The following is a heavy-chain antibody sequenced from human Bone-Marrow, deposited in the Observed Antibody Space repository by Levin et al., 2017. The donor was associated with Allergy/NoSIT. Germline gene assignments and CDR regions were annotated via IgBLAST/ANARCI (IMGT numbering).Heavy chain of an antibody. J-gene: IGHJ5*02. CDR2: IYPHDSDT. CDR1: GYTFTKYW. V-gene: IGHV5-51*01. Sequence: GESLKISCKGSGYTFTKYWIGWVRQMPGKGLEWMGIIYPHDSDTRYSPSFQGQVTISADKSISTAYLQWTSLKASDSAMYYCARNYYGSGSPSNWFDPWGQGTLVIVSS. CDR3: ARNYYGSGSPSNWFDP. D-gene: IGHD3-10*01.